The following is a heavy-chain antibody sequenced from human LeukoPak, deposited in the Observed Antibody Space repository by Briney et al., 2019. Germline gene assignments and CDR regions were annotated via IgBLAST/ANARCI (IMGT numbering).Heavy chain of an antibody. CDR3: ARVSMATKAFDI. J-gene: IGHJ3*02. CDR1: GFTFSSYN. Sequence: GGSLRLSCAVSGFTFSSYNMIWVRQAPGKGLEWVSYISSSSSTIYYADSVKGRFTISSDNAKNSLYLQMNSLSDEDTAVYYCARVSMATKAFDIWGQGTMVTVSS. V-gene: IGHV3-48*02. CDR2: ISSSSSTI. D-gene: IGHD5-24*01.